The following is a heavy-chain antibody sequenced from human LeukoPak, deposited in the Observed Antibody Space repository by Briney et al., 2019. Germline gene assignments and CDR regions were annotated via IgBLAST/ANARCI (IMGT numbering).Heavy chain of an antibody. CDR2: IKSKVNGGTT. J-gene: IGHJ4*02. CDR1: GFTFSNAW. Sequence: GGSLRLSCEASGFTFSNAWMNWVRQAPGKGLEWVGRIKSKVNGGTTDYAAPVKGRFTISRDDSKNTVYLHMNSLRTEDTAVYYCSTGGCFFDYWGQGTLVTVSS. CDR3: STGGCFFDY. D-gene: IGHD2-15*01. V-gene: IGHV3-15*07.